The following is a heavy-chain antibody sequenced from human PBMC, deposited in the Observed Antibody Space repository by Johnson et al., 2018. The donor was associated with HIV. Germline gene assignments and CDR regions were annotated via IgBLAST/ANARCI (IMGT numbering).Heavy chain of an antibody. CDR1: GFTFDDYA. CDR2: ISWNSGNI. V-gene: IGHV3-9*01. D-gene: IGHD5-12*01. Sequence: VQLVESGGGLVQPGRSLRLSCAASGFTFDDYAIHWVRQTPGKGLEWVSGISWNSGNIDYADSVKGRFTISKSIAYLQMNSLKTEDTAVYYCTRGARTHQSRLGAFDIWGQGTMVTVSS. CDR3: TRGARTHQSRLGAFDI. J-gene: IGHJ3*02.